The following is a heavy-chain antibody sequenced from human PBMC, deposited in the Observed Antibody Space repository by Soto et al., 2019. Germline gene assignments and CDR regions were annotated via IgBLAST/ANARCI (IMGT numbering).Heavy chain of an antibody. Sequence: GTSVELSCKASGYSFTSCGIRWVRQAPGQGLEWMGWISAYNGNTNYAQKLQGRVTMTTDTSTSTAYMELRSLRSDDTAVYYCARVSEFSVVAENWFDPWGQGTLVTVSS. CDR2: ISAYNGNT. CDR1: GYSFTSCG. D-gene: IGHD2-15*01. CDR3: ARVSEFSVVAENWFDP. V-gene: IGHV1-18*01. J-gene: IGHJ5*02.